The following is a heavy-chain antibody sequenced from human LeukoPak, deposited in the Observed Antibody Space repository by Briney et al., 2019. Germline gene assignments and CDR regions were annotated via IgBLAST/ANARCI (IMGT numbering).Heavy chain of an antibody. D-gene: IGHD6-13*01. Sequence: SETLSLTCAVYGGSFSGYHWSWIRQPSGKGLEWIGEINHSGSTNYNPSLKSRVTISVDTSKNQFSLKLSSVTAADTAVYYCARGRISGIAAAGTIFDYWGQGTLVTVSS. CDR2: INHSGST. CDR3: ARGRISGIAAAGTIFDY. CDR1: GGSFSGYH. J-gene: IGHJ4*02. V-gene: IGHV4-34*01.